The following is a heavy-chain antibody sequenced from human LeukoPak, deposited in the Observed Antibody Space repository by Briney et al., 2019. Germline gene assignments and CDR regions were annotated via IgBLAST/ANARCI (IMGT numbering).Heavy chain of an antibody. CDR3: ARDFRYYDYVWGSYRYSY. CDR1: GYTFTSYG. J-gene: IGHJ4*02. V-gene: IGHV1-18*01. Sequence: ASVKVSCKASGYTFTSYGISWVRQAPGQGLEWMGWISAYNGNTNYAQKLQGRVTMTTDTSTSTAYMELRSLRSDDTAVYYCARDFRYYDYVWGSYRYSYWGQGTLVTVSS. D-gene: IGHD3-16*02. CDR2: ISAYNGNT.